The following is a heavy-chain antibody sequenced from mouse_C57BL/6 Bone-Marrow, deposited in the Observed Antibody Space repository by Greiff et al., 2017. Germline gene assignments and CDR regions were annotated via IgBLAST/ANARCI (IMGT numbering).Heavy chain of an antibody. V-gene: IGHV1-26*01. CDR3: ARAVITTGVPSFDY. Sequence: VQLQQSGPELVKPGASVKISCKASGYTFTDYYMNWVKQSHGKSLEWIGDINPNNGGTSYNQQFKGKAPLTVDKSPRTAHMQPRSLTSEDSAVYSCARAVITTGVPSFDYWGQGTTLTVSS. CDR2: INPNNGGT. D-gene: IGHD1-1*01. CDR1: GYTFTDYY. J-gene: IGHJ2*01.